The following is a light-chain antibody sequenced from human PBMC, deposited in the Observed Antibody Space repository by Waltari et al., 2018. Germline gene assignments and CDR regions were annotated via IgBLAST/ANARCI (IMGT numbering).Light chain of an antibody. CDR1: QGISTY. CDR3: QQLNSYPPT. CDR2: AAS. V-gene: IGKV1-9*01. J-gene: IGKJ4*01. Sequence: DIQFTQSPSFLSASVGDRVTITCRASQGISTYLAWYQQRPGKAPKLLIYAASTLQSGVPSRFGGSASGTEFTLTISSLQPEDFATYYCQQLNSYPPTFGGGTKVEIK.